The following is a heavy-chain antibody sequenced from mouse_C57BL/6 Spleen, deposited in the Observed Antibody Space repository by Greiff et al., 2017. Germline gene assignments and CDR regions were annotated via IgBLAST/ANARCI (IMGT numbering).Heavy chain of an antibody. J-gene: IGHJ2*01. CDR3: ARSFSFDF. Sequence: VQLQQPGTELVKPGASVKLSCKASGYTFTSYWMNWVKQRTGKGLEWIGNINPSNGGTNYNEKFKSKATLTVDKSSSTAYMQLSSLASEDSAVYCCARSFSFDFWGQGTTLTVSS. CDR1: GYTFTSYW. CDR2: INPSNGGT. V-gene: IGHV1-53*01.